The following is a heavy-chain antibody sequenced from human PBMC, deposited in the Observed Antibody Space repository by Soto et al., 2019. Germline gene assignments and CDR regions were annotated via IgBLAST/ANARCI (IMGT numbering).Heavy chain of an antibody. V-gene: IGHV3-9*01. D-gene: IGHD6-25*01. CDR3: AKDARYSSDYYYYMDV. CDR2: ISWNSGRI. J-gene: IGHJ6*03. CDR1: GFTVDDYA. Sequence: EVPLVESGGGLVEPGRSLRLSCAASGFTVDDYAMHWVRQAPGKGLVWVSGISWNSGRIGYADSVKGRFTIYRDNAKNSLYLQMTSLRAEDTALYYCAKDARYSSDYYYYMDVWGKGTTVTVSS.